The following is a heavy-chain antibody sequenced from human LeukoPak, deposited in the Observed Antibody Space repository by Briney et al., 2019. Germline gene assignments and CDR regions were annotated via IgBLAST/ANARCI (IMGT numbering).Heavy chain of an antibody. J-gene: IGHJ4*02. CDR1: GGSISSSNW. D-gene: IGHD4-17*01. V-gene: IGHV4-4*02. CDR2: IYHSGST. Sequence: PSETLSLTCAVSGGSISSSNWWSWVRQPPGKGLEWIGEIYHSGSTNYNPSLKSRVTISLDTSKNQFSLKLSSVTAADTAVYYCARDKGTTLTSWSSLDYWGQGTLVTVSS. CDR3: ARDKGTTLTSWSSLDY.